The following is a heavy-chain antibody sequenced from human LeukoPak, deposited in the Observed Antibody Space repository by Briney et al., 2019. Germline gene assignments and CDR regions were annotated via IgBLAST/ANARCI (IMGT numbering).Heavy chain of an antibody. Sequence: SETLSLTCTVSGGSISSGSYYWSWIRQPAGKGLEWIGRIYTSESTNYNPSLKSRVTISVDTSKNQFSLKLSSVTAADTAVYYCAGEDIYDYVWGSYRLHWGQGTLVTVSS. J-gene: IGHJ4*02. CDR1: GGSISSGSYY. D-gene: IGHD3-16*02. CDR3: AGEDIYDYVWGSYRLH. V-gene: IGHV4-61*02. CDR2: IYTSEST.